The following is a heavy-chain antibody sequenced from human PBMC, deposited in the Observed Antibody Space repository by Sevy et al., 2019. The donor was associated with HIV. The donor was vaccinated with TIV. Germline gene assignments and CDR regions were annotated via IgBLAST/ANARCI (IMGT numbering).Heavy chain of an antibody. V-gene: IGHV3-21*01. CDR3: ARGEYCSSTTCSYFDY. CDR2: ISSSRNFI. J-gene: IGHJ4*02. Sequence: GGSQRLSCAASGFTFSSYSINWVRQAPGKGLEWVSSISSSRNFIYYADSVKGRFTISRDNAKNSLYLQMHSLRAEDTAVYYCARGEYCSSTTCSYFDYWGQGTLVTVSS. CDR1: GFTFSSYS. D-gene: IGHD2-2*01.